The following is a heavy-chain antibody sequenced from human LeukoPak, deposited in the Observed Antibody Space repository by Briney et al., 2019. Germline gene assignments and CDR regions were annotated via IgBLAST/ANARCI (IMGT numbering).Heavy chain of an antibody. J-gene: IGHJ4*02. CDR1: GGSISSSSYY. Sequence: KPSETLSLTCTVSGGSISSSSYYWGWIRQPPGKGLEWIGSIYYSGSTYYNPSLKSRVTISVGTSKNQFSLKLSSVTAADTAVYYCARHFRWEQGRGYFDYWGQGTLVTVSS. D-gene: IGHD1-26*01. CDR3: ARHFRWEQGRGYFDY. CDR2: IYYSGST. V-gene: IGHV4-39*01.